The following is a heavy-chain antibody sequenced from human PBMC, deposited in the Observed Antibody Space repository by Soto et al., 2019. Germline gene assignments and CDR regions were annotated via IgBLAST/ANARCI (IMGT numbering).Heavy chain of an antibody. Sequence: GGSLRLSCTASGVTFGDYAMSWFRQAPGKGLEWVGFIRSKAYGGTTEYAASVKGRFTISRDDSKSIAYLQMNSLKTEDTAVYYCTRDHASYYDFWSGYSGRWFDPWGQGTLVTVSS. CDR3: TRDHASYYDFWSGYSGRWFDP. D-gene: IGHD3-3*01. CDR1: GVTFGDYA. J-gene: IGHJ5*02. CDR2: IRSKAYGGTT. V-gene: IGHV3-49*03.